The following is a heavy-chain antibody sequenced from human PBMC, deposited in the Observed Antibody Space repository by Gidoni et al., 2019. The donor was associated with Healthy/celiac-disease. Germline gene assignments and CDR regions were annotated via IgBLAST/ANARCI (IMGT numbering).Heavy chain of an antibody. CDR3: AKERLGRKGAFDY. CDR1: GFTFDDYA. J-gene: IGHJ4*02. D-gene: IGHD3-16*01. Sequence: EVQLVESGGGLVQPGRSLSHSCAASGFTFDDYAMHWVRQAPGKGLEWVSGISWNSGSIGYADSVKGRFTISRDNAKNSLYLQMNSLRAEDTALYYCAKERLGRKGAFDYWGQGTLVTVSS. V-gene: IGHV3-9*01. CDR2: ISWNSGSI.